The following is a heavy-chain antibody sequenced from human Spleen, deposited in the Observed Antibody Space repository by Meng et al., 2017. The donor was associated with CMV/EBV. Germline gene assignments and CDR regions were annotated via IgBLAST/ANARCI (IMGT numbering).Heavy chain of an antibody. D-gene: IGHD3-3*01. CDR3: ARAPAGGFWSAYYRDYFHYGMDV. CDR1: GFTFSRYT. Sequence: GESLKISCAASGFTFSRYTMSWVRQAPGKGLECVSVIYSDGSNKYYVDSVKGRFTISRDDSKNKVYLQMNSLRAADTAVYFCARAPAGGFWSAYYRDYFHYGMDVWGQGTTVTVSS. CDR2: IYSDGSNK. J-gene: IGHJ6*02. V-gene: IGHV3-23*03.